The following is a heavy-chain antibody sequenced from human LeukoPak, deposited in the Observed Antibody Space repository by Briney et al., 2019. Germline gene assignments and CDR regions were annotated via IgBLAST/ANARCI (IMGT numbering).Heavy chain of an antibody. Sequence: GASVKVSCKASGYTFTSYAMHWVRQAPGQRLEWMGWINAGNGNTKYSQKFQGRVTITRDTSASTAYMELSSLRSEDTAVYYCAIRGTGTSFPQGFDPRGQGTLVTVSS. CDR3: AIRGTGTSFPQGFDP. CDR1: GYTFTSYA. CDR2: INAGNGNT. J-gene: IGHJ5*02. D-gene: IGHD1-7*01. V-gene: IGHV1-3*01.